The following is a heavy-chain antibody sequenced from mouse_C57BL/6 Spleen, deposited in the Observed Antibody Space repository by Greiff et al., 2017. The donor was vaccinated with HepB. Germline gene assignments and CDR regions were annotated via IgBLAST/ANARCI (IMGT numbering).Heavy chain of an antibody. CDR1: GFTFSSYG. J-gene: IGHJ1*03. D-gene: IGHD1-1*01. CDR2: ISSGGSYT. V-gene: IGHV5-6*01. CDR3: ARHEYYGSRYFDV. Sequence: EVQRVESGGDLVKPGGSLKLSCAASGFTFSSYGMSWVRQTPDKRLEWVATISSGGSYTYYPDSVKGRFTISRDNAKNTLYLQMSSLKSEDTAMYYCARHEYYGSRYFDVWGTGTTVTVSS.